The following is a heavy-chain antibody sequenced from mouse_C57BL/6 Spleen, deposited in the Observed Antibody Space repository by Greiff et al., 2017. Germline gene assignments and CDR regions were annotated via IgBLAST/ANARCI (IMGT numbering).Heavy chain of an antibody. CDR2: ISSGSSTI. CDR1: GFTFSDYG. V-gene: IGHV5-17*01. D-gene: IGHD1-2*01. CDR3: ATAGAWFAY. J-gene: IGHJ3*01. Sequence: EVHLVESGGGLVKPGGSLKLSCAASGFTFSDYGMHWVRQAPEKGLEWVAYISSGSSTIYYADTVKGRFTISRDNAKNTLFLQMTSLRSEDTAMYYCATAGAWFAYWGQGTLGTVSA.